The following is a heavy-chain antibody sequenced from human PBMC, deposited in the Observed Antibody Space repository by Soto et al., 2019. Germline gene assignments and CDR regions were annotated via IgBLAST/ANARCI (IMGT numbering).Heavy chain of an antibody. CDR3: AHRILRTVFGVVTTTESYFDF. CDR2: IYWDDDK. V-gene: IGHV2-5*02. D-gene: IGHD3-3*01. CDR1: GFSLTTSGVG. Sequence: QITLNESGPTVVKPAETLTLTCTFSGFSLTTSGVGVGWIRQSPGKAPEWLALIYWDDDKPYSAALMSLLTITKDTSKYQVVLTMASVDQADTATYYCAHRILRTVFGVVTTTESYFDFWGQGTPVVVSS. J-gene: IGHJ4*02.